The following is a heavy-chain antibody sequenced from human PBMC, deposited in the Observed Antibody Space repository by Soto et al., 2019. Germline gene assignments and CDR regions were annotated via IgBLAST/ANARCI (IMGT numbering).Heavy chain of an antibody. D-gene: IGHD7-27*01. Sequence: QVQLQESGPGLVKPSQTLSLTCTVSGDPISSGDYYWSWIRQPPGKRLEWIGYIYYSGTTYYNPSLKSRVTMSVDTSKNQFSLKLSSVTAADTAVYYCARAPYRGANSRGALDMWGQGTMVTVSS. CDR2: IYYSGTT. J-gene: IGHJ3*02. V-gene: IGHV4-30-4*01. CDR1: GDPISSGDYY. CDR3: ARAPYRGANSRGALDM.